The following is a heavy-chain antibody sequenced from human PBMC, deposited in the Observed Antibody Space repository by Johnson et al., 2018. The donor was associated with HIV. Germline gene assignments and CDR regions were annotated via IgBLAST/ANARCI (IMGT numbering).Heavy chain of an antibody. D-gene: IGHD2-21*01. Sequence: QVQLVESGGGVVQPGRSLRLSCAASGFTFSDYYLSWFRQAPGQGLEWVSYISNSGSTADYADSVKGRFTISRDNTKSSLYLQMNSLRAEDTAVYYCARVPEGDDDAFDIWGQGTMVTVSS. CDR1: GFTFSDYY. V-gene: IGHV3-11*04. CDR2: ISNSGSTA. J-gene: IGHJ3*02. CDR3: ARVPEGDDDAFDI.